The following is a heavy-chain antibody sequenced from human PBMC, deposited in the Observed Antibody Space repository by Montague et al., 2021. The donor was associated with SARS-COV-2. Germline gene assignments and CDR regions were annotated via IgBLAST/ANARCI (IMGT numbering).Heavy chain of an antibody. CDR3: ARPSHNMPEAAFDI. V-gene: IGHV4-59*08. CDR2: IYYSGGT. D-gene: IGHD1-14*01. CDR1: GGSISSYY. Sequence: SETLSLTCTVSGGSISSYYWSWIRQPPGKGLEWIGYIYYSGGTNXXPSLKSRVTISVDTSKNQFSLKLSSVTAADTAVYYCARPSHNMPEAAFDIWGQGTMVTVSS. J-gene: IGHJ3*02.